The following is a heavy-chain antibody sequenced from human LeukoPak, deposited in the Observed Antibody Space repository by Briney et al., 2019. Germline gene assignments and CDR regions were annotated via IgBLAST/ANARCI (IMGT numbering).Heavy chain of an antibody. D-gene: IGHD3-10*02. Sequence: GGSLRLSCAASGFDFRTYEMNWVRQAPGKGLEWVSYISPSGSEVKYADSVKGRFSISRDNAMNSLYLQMNSLRAEDTAVYYCAELGITMIGGVWGKGTTVTISS. CDR1: GFDFRTYE. J-gene: IGHJ6*04. V-gene: IGHV3-48*03. CDR3: AELGITMIGGV. CDR2: ISPSGSEV.